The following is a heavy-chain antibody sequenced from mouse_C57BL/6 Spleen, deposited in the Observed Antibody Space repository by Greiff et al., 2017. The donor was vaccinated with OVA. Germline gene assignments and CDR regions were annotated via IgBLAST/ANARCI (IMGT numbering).Heavy chain of an antibody. CDR3: ARDDY. Sequence: EVKLQQSGPELVKPGASVKISCKASGYTFTDYYMNWVKQSHGKSLEWIGDINPNNGGTSYNQKFKGKATLTVDKPSSTSYMELRSLTSEDSAVYYCARDDYWGQGTLVTVSA. V-gene: IGHV1-26*01. CDR2: INPNNGGT. CDR1: GYTFTDYY. J-gene: IGHJ3*01.